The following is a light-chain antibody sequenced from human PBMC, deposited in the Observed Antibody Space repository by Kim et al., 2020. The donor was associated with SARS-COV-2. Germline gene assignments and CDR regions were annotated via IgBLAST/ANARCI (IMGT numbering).Light chain of an antibody. CDR2: GAS. CDR1: QSVSSSY. J-gene: IGKJ2*01. Sequence: EIVLTQSPGTLSLSPGERATISCRASQSVSSSYLAWYQQKPGQAPRLLIYGASSRATGIPDRFSGSGSGTDFTLTISRLEPEDFAVYYCQQYGSSPMYTFGQGTKREI. CDR3: QQYGSSPMYT. V-gene: IGKV3-20*01.